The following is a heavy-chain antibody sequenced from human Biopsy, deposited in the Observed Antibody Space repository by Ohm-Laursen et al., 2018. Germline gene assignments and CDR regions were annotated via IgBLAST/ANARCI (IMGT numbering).Heavy chain of an antibody. CDR3: ARGRRTSGWPYFDN. D-gene: IGHD6-19*01. V-gene: IGHV4-61*01. CDR2: IYSGGNT. Sequence: GTLSLTCTVSGDSLTSGPENWSWIRQSPGQGLEYIGFIYSGGNTNYSPSLKNRVTMSVDASKNQFYLKLYSVTAADTAVYYCARGRRTSGWPYFDNWGQGALVIVSP. J-gene: IGHJ4*02. CDR1: GDSLTSGPEN.